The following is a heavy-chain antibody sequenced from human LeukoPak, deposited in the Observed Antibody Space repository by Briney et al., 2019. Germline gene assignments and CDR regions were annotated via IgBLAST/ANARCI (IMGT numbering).Heavy chain of an antibody. CDR3: ARDGFSSAINS. D-gene: IGHD2-21*02. Sequence: GGSLRLSCAASGFDFSSCGMTWVRQAPGKGLEWVSSISGSDDGTYYADSVKGRFTISRDNSKNTLYLQMNSLRAEDTAVYYCARDGFSSAINSWGQGTLVTVSS. CDR1: GFDFSSCG. J-gene: IGHJ4*02. V-gene: IGHV3-23*01. CDR2: ISGSDDGT.